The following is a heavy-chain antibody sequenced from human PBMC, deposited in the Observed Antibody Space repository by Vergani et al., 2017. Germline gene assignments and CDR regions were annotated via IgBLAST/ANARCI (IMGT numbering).Heavy chain of an antibody. D-gene: IGHD1-7*01. CDR1: GGTFSSYT. CDR3: ARDSGGTWYPDY. V-gene: IGHV1-69*08. Sequence: QVQLVQSGAEVKKPGSSVKVSCKASGGTFSSYTISWVRQAPGQGLEWMGRIIPILGIANYAQKFQGRVTITADKSTSTAYMELSSLRSEDTAVYYCARDSGGTWYPDYWGQGTLVTVSS. J-gene: IGHJ4*02. CDR2: IIPILGIA.